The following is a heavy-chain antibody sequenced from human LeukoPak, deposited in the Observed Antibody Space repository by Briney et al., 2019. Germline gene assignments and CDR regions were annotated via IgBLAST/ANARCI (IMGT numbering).Heavy chain of an antibody. V-gene: IGHV3-9*01. J-gene: IGHJ5*02. CDR2: ISWNSGSI. D-gene: IGHD6-13*01. CDR3: AKDASSSWYLDNWFDP. CDR1: GFTFDDYA. Sequence: GRSLRLSCAASGFTFDDYAMHWARQAPGKGLEWVSGISWNSGSIGYADSEKGRFTISRDNAKNSLYLQMNSLRAEDTALYYCAKDASSSWYLDNWFDPWGQGTLVTVSS.